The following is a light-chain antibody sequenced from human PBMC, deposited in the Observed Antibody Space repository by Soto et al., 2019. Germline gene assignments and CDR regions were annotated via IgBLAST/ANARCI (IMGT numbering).Light chain of an antibody. CDR2: GNS. V-gene: IGLV1-40*01. CDR3: QSYDSSLSGRGYV. Sequence: QSALTQPPSVSGAPGQRVTISCTGSSSKIGAGYDVHWYQQLPGTAPKLLIYGNSNRPSGVPDRFSGSKSGTSASLAITGLQAEDEADYYCQSYDSSLSGRGYVFGTGTKVTVL. CDR1: SSKIGAGYD. J-gene: IGLJ1*01.